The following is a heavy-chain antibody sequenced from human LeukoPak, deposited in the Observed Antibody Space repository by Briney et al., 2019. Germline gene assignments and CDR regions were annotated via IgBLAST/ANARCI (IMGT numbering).Heavy chain of an antibody. CDR2: IYPGDSDT. CDR1: GYSFTSYW. V-gene: IGHV5-51*01. Sequence: GESLKISFKGSGYSFTSYWIGWVRPMPGKGLEWMGIIYPGDSDTRYSPSFQGQVTISADKSISTAYLQWSSLKASDTAMYYCARQPYSSSWYGNYYYYGMDVWGQGTTVTVSS. D-gene: IGHD6-13*01. J-gene: IGHJ6*02. CDR3: ARQPYSSSWYGNYYYYGMDV.